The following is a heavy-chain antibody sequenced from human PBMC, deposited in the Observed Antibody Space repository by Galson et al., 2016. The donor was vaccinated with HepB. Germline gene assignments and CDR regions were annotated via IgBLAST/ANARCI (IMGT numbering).Heavy chain of an antibody. CDR1: GFTFSSYA. V-gene: IGHV3-23*01. Sequence: SLRLSCAATGFTFSSYAMSWVRQAPGKGLEWVSTISGSADSTYYADSVKGRFSISRDKSRNTLYVQMNSLRAEDTAIYYCAKKKYNGSGGLSTFDIWGPGTMVTVSS. CDR2: ISGSADST. CDR3: AKKKYNGSGGLSTFDI. D-gene: IGHD3-10*01. J-gene: IGHJ3*02.